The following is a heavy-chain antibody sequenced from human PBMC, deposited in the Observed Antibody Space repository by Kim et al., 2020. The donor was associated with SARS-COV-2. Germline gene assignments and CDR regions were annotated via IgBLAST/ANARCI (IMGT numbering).Heavy chain of an antibody. D-gene: IGHD3-10*01. CDR2: IYYSGSI. Sequence: SETLSLTCTVSGGSISSYYWSWIRQPPGKGLEWIGYIYYSGSINYNPSLKSRVTISVDTAKNQFSMKLSSMTAADTAVYYCARQARDILLWFGELAAFDIWGQGTMVTVSS. CDR1: GGSISSYY. J-gene: IGHJ3*02. V-gene: IGHV4-59*01. CDR3: ARQARDILLWFGELAAFDI.